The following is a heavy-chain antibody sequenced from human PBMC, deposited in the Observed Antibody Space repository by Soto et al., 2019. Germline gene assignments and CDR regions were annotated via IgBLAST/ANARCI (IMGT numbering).Heavy chain of an antibody. CDR3: AREDESSGYAGTFHH. CDR1: GFTFSSYG. CDR2: ISSSSSTI. V-gene: IGHV3-48*01. J-gene: IGHJ1*01. Sequence: GGSLRLSCAASGFTFSSYGMYWVRQAPGKGLEWVSYISSSSSTIYYADSVRGRFTISRDNAKNSLYLQMDSLRAEDTAVYYCAREDESSGYAGTFHHWGQGT. D-gene: IGHD3-22*01.